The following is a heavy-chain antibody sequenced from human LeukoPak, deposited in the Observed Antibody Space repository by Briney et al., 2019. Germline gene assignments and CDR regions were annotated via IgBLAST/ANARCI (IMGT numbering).Heavy chain of an antibody. J-gene: IGHJ4*02. D-gene: IGHD3-10*01. CDR1: EFTVSSNY. CDR2: IYSGGST. V-gene: IGHV3-53*01. CDR3: ARLHYGSGSYYNEAYFDY. Sequence: PGGSLRLSCAASEFTVSSNYMSWVRQAPGKGLEWVSVIYSGGSTYYADSVKGRFTISRDNSKNTLYLQMNSLRAEDTAVYYRARLHYGSGSYYNEAYFDYWGQGTLVTVSS.